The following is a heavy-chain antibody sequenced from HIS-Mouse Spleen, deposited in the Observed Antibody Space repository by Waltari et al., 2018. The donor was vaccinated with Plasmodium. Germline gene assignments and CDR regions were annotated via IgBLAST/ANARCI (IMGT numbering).Heavy chain of an antibody. D-gene: IGHD1-26*01. Sequence: QLQLQESGPGLVKPSETLSLTCTVSGGSISSSSYYWGWIRQPPGKGLEWIGSSYYSETTYSNPSLTRRVTISVDTSKNQFSLKLSSVTAADTAVYYCARRGGSYYYFDYWGQGTLVTVSS. J-gene: IGHJ4*02. CDR1: GGSISSSSYY. CDR3: ARRGGSYYYFDY. V-gene: IGHV4-39*01. CDR2: SYYSETT.